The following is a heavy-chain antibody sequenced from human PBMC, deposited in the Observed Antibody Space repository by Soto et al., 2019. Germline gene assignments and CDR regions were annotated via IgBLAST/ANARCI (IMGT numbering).Heavy chain of an antibody. Sequence: EVQLLESGGGLVQPGGSLRLACAASGFSFSNYEMTWARQAPGKGLEWVAFINPSSGTTHYADSVKGRFTISRDNSKDTLYLQLCSLRVEDTAVYYCVKGGWLDVWGQGTTVTVSS. V-gene: IGHV3-23*01. CDR2: INPSSGTT. J-gene: IGHJ6*02. CDR3: VKGGWLDV. D-gene: IGHD2-15*01. CDR1: GFSFSNYE.